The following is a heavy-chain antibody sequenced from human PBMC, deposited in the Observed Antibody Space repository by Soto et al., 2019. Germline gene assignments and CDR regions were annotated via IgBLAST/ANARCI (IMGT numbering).Heavy chain of an antibody. V-gene: IGHV1-69*08. J-gene: IGHJ6*02. Sequence: QVQLVQSGAEVKKPGSSVKVSCKGSGGTFNRYTITWVRQASGQGLEWMGRIIPMFGIASYAQNFQGRVAITADXSXXXAXXEVSSLRSADTAVYYCARDSGRCDVVPAAISAMDVWGQGTTVTVSS. CDR2: IIPMFGIA. D-gene: IGHD2-2*01. CDR3: ARDSGRCDVVPAAISAMDV. CDR1: GGTFNRYT.